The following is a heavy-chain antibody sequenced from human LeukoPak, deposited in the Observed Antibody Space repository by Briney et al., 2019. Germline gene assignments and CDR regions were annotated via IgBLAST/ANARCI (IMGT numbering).Heavy chain of an antibody. Sequence: PGGSLRLSCAASGFTFSSYAMSWVRQAPGKGLEWVSAISGSGGSTYYADSVKGRFTISGDNSKNTLYLQMNSLRAEDTAVYYCAKDTSILTGYYAFDYWGQGTLVTVSS. V-gene: IGHV3-23*01. CDR3: AKDTSILTGYYAFDY. J-gene: IGHJ4*02. CDR2: ISGSGGST. D-gene: IGHD3-9*01. CDR1: GFTFSSYA.